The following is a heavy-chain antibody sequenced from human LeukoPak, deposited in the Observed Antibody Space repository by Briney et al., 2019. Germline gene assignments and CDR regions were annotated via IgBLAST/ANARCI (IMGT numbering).Heavy chain of an antibody. CDR1: GFTVSSNY. CDR3: ARKITPRNAFDI. Sequence: PGGSLRLSCAASGFTVSSNYMSWVRQAPGKGLEWVSVIYSGGSTYYADSVKGRFTISRDNSKNTLYLQMSSPRAEDTAVYYCARKITPRNAFDIWGQGTMVTVSS. D-gene: IGHD3-16*01. V-gene: IGHV3-66*01. J-gene: IGHJ3*02. CDR2: IYSGGST.